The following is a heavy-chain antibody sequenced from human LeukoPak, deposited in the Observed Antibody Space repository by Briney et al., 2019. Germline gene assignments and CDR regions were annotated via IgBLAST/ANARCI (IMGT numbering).Heavy chain of an antibody. CDR1: GGSISSGDYY. J-gene: IGHJ5*02. Sequence: NSSQTLSLTCTVSGGSISSGDYYWSWIRQPPGKGLEWIGFIYSSGSTYYNPSLKSRVTISVDTSKNQFSLKLSSVTAADTAVYYCARYCSGGSCYPRTFDPWGQGTLVTVSS. D-gene: IGHD2-15*01. V-gene: IGHV4-30-4*01. CDR2: IYSSGST. CDR3: ARYCSGGSCYPRTFDP.